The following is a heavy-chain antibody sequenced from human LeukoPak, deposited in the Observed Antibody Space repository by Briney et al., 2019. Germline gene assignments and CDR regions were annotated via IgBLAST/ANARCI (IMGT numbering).Heavy chain of an antibody. D-gene: IGHD3-10*01. J-gene: IGHJ4*02. V-gene: IGHV3-33*01. CDR2: IWYDGSNE. CDR1: GFTVSSYG. CDR3: ARDRARHFDY. Sequence: GRSLRLSCAASGFTVSSYGMHWVRQAPGKGLEWVAVIWYDGSNEYYADFVKGRFTISRDNSKNTVYLQMNSLRVEDTAVYYCARDRARHFDYWAREPWSPSPQ.